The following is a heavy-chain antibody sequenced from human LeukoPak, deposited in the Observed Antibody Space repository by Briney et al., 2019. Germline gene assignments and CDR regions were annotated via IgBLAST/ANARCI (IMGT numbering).Heavy chain of an antibody. V-gene: IGHV4-39*01. CDR2: IYSGGMT. J-gene: IGHJ4*02. Sequence: SETPSLTRTQTVGSTTIAIYYCSSIRHPPRNCLELIASIYSGGMTFYRPSLKRRLTISADTSRNHFSLRLTSVTAADTALYFCARHFDHPTAYFDSWGQGSLGSVSS. D-gene: IGHD1-14*01. CDR1: VGSTTIAIYY. CDR3: ARHFDHPTAYFDS.